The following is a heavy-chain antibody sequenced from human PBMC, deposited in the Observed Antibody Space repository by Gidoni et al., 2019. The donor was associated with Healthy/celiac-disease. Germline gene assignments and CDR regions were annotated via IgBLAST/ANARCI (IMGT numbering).Heavy chain of an antibody. CDR2: INPSGGST. D-gene: IGHD4-4*01. Sequence: QVQLVQSGAEVKKPGASVKVSCKASGYTFTSYYMHWVRQAPGQGLAWMGIINPSGGSTSYGQKFQGRVNMTRDTSTSTVYMELSRLGSEDTAGYYCGRVPSDYDYSLFYWGQGTLVTVSS. CDR1: GYTFTSYY. J-gene: IGHJ4*02. V-gene: IGHV1-46*01. CDR3: GRVPSDYDYSLFY.